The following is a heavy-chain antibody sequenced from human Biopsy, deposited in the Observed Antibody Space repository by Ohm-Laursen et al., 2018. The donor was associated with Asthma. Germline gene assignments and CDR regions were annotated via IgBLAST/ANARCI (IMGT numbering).Heavy chain of an antibody. J-gene: IGHJ6*02. CDR2: LHYSGSPYST. CDR1: GGSISNSNYY. CDR3: ARQSGYRSGWPKLLFVYYGMDV. V-gene: IGHV4-39*01. D-gene: IGHD6-19*01. Sequence: SDTLSLTCTVSGGSISNSNYYWGWIRQSPGKGLEWIGSLHYSGSPYSTFYNPSLESRVTISLDASKNEFSLRLNYATAADTAQYYCARQSGYRSGWPKLLFVYYGMDVWGPGTTVTVSS.